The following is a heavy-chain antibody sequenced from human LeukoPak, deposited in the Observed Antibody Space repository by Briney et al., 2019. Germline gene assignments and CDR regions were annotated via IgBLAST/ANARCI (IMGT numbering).Heavy chain of an antibody. D-gene: IGHD6-13*01. CDR3: ARRARQQLVPDY. Sequence: GGSLRLSCAASGFTFSSYAMHWVRQAPGKGLEWVAVISYDGSNKYYADSVKGRFTISRDNSKNRLYLQMNSLRAEDTAVYYCARRARQQLVPDYWGQGTLVTVSS. V-gene: IGHV3-30-3*01. J-gene: IGHJ4*02. CDR1: GFTFSSYA. CDR2: ISYDGSNK.